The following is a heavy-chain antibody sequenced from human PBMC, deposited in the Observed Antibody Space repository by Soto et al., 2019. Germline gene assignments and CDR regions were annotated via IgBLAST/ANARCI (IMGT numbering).Heavy chain of an antibody. D-gene: IGHD5-12*01. V-gene: IGHV1-69*08. CDR3: ARDTSGYAYFDY. CDR1: GGTFSSYT. J-gene: IGHJ4*02. CDR2: IIPILGIA. Sequence: QVQLVQSGAEVKKPGSSVKVSCKASGGTFSSYTISWVRQAPGQGLEWMGRIIPILGIANYAQKFQGRVTITADKSTITAYMELSSLRSEDTAVYYCARDTSGYAYFDYWGQGTLVTVSS.